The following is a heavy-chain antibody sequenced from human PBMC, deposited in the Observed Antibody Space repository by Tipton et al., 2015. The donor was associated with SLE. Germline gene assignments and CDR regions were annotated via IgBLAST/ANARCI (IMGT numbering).Heavy chain of an antibody. CDR1: GGSISSGGYF. CDR3: ARERYITSSSGDGFDI. D-gene: IGHD5-12*01. Sequence: LSLTCSVSGGSISSGGYFWTWIRQHPVKGLEWIGYIYHTGDTYYNPSLKSRVTISSDTSTNQFSLQLSSVTAADTAVYYCARERYITSSSGDGFDIWGQGTVVTVSS. J-gene: IGHJ3*02. V-gene: IGHV4-31*03. CDR2: IYHTGDT.